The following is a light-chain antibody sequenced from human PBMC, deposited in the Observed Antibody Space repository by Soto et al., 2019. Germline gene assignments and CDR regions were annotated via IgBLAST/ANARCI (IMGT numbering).Light chain of an antibody. CDR2: ATS. Sequence: AIQMTQSPSSLSASFRDRVTITRRASQGIRGDLGWYQQKPGKAPKLLISATSTLQSGVPSRFSGRGSGTNFTLTISSLQPEDFATYYCIQDFISPLTVGQGTKVDIK. CDR1: QGIRGD. J-gene: IGKJ1*01. CDR3: IQDFISPLT. V-gene: IGKV1-6*01.